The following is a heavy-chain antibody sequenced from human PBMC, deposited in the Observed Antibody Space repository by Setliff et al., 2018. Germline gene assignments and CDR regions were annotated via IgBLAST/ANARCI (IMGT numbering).Heavy chain of an antibody. CDR3: TRGTFSDFWSGDYYDY. Sequence: LRLSCAVSGFTFSSYEMNWVRQAPGKGLEWVSYISSSGSTIYYADSVKGRFTISRDNAKNSLYLQMNSLRAEDTAVYYCTRGTFSDFWSGDYYDYWGQGTLVTVSS. CDR2: ISSSGSTI. V-gene: IGHV3-48*03. D-gene: IGHD3-3*01. CDR1: GFTFSSYE. J-gene: IGHJ4*02.